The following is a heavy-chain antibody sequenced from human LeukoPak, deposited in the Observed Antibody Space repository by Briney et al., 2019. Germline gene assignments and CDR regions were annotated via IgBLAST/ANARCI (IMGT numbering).Heavy chain of an antibody. V-gene: IGHV4-34*01. CDR1: GGSFSGYC. J-gene: IGHJ6*03. D-gene: IGHD2-2*01. CDR2: INHSGST. CDR3: ARARGYCSSTSCRYYYYYYMDV. Sequence: SETLSLTCAVYGGSFSGYCWSWIRQPPGKGLEWIGEINHSGSTNYNPSLKSRVTISVDTSKNQFSLKLSSVTAADTAVYYCARARGYCSSTSCRYYYYYYMDVWGKGTTVTVSS.